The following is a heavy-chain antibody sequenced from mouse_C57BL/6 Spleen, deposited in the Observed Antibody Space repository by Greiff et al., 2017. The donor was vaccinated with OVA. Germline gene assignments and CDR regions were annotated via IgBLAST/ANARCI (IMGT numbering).Heavy chain of an antibody. V-gene: IGHV2-9-1*01. J-gene: IGHJ1*03. Sequence: QVQLQQSGPGLVAPSQSLSITCTVSGFSLTSYAISWVRQPPGKGLEWLGVIWTGGGTNYNSALKSRLSISKDNSKSQVFLKMNSLQTDDTARYYCARNRGLDGSTYWYFDVWGTGTTVTVSS. CDR3: ARNRGLDGSTYWYFDV. CDR2: IWTGGGT. D-gene: IGHD1-1*01. CDR1: GFSLTSYA.